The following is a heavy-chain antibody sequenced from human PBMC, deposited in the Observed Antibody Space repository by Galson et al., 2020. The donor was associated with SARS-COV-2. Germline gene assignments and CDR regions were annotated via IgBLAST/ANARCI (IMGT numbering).Heavy chain of an antibody. V-gene: IGHV3-48*03. CDR3: ATGDVWFES. Sequence: GGSLRLSCAASGLTFSNTEMNWVRQAPGKGLEWLSYISMSGITIYYADSVKGRFTISRDNAENSLYLQMNNLRAEDTGIYYCATGDVWFESWGQGTLVTVSS. D-gene: IGHD2-8*02. J-gene: IGHJ5*01. CDR1: GLTFSNTE. CDR2: ISMSGITI.